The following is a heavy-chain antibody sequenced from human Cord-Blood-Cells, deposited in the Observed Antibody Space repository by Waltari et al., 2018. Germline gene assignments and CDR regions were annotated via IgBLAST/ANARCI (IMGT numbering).Heavy chain of an antibody. J-gene: IGHJ3*02. CDR3: ATIAYCGGDCYDAFDI. V-gene: IGHV1-69-2*01. CDR2: VDPEDGET. Sequence: EVQLVQSGAEVKKPGATVKISCKVSGYTFPDHYMPWVQQAPGKGLEWMGLVDPEDGETIYAEKFQGRVTITADTSTDTAYMELSSLRSEDTAVYYCATIAYCGGDCYDAFDIWGQGTMVTVSS. D-gene: IGHD2-21*02. CDR1: GYTFPDHY.